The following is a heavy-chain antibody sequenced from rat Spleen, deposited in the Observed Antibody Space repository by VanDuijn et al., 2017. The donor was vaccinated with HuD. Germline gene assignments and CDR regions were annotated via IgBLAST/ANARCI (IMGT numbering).Heavy chain of an antibody. Sequence: EVQVVESGGGLVHPKESLKLSCAASGFTFSSFPMAWVRQAPKKGLEWVAYISSGGGGIYYPDSVQGRFTISRHNAKSTLYLQMDSLRSEDTATYYCTRVGLWVFDYWGQGVMVTVSS. V-gene: IGHV5-46*01. CDR3: TRVGLWVFDY. D-gene: IGHD1-7*01. CDR1: GFTFSSFP. J-gene: IGHJ2*01. CDR2: ISSGGGGI.